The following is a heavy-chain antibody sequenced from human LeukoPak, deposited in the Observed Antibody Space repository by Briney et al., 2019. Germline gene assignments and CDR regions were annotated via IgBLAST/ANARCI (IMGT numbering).Heavy chain of an antibody. CDR2: IYSGGST. D-gene: IGHD2-2*01. Sequence: GGSLRLSCAAPGFTVSSNYMSWVRQAPGKGLEWVSVIYSGGSTYYADSVKGRFTISRDNSKNTLYLQMNSLRAEDTAVYYCAKSPPGGVVVPGYWGQGTLVTVSS. CDR3: AKSPPGGVVVPGY. J-gene: IGHJ4*02. V-gene: IGHV3-53*01. CDR1: GFTVSSNY.